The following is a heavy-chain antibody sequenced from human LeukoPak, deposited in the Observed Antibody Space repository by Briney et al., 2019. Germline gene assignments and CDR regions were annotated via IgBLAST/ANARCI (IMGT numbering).Heavy chain of an antibody. Sequence: ASVKVSCKASGYTFTSYYMHWVRQAPGQGLEWMGIINPSGGSTSYAQKLQGRVTMTRDTSTSTVYMELSSLRSEDTAVYYCAQRASIVGATHDAFDIWGQGTMVTVSS. V-gene: IGHV1-46*04. CDR3: AQRASIVGATHDAFDI. D-gene: IGHD1-26*01. CDR2: INPSGGST. CDR1: GYTFTSYY. J-gene: IGHJ3*02.